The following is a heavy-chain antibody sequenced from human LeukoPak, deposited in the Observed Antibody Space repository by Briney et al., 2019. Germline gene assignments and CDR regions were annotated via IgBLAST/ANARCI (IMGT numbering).Heavy chain of an antibody. Sequence: ASVKVSCKASGDTFSNYAISWLRQAPGQGLEWMGGIIPIFDTPNYAQKFQGRVTITAEKSTSTAYMELSSLRSEDTAVYYCARTGPISLPYWGQGTLVTVSS. CDR3: ARTGPISLPY. CDR1: GDTFSNYA. D-gene: IGHD1-14*01. J-gene: IGHJ4*02. CDR2: IIPIFDTP. V-gene: IGHV1-69*06.